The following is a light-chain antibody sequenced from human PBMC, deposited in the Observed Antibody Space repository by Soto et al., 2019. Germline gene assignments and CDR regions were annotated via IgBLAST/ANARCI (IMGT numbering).Light chain of an antibody. Sequence: IQMTQSPSSLSASVGDRVTITCRASQGIRHDLGGYQQTPGKDTKLLIDAASSLQSGVPSRFSDIGSGTDFTLTISSLQTEDFATYYCLQDYNYPWTFGQGTKVDIK. CDR3: LQDYNYPWT. V-gene: IGKV1-6*01. CDR2: AAS. CDR1: QGIRHD. J-gene: IGKJ1*01.